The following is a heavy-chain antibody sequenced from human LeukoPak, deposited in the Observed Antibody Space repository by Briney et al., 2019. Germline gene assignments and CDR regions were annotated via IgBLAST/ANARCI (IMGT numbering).Heavy chain of an antibody. CDR1: GFTFSSYA. J-gene: IGHJ4*02. CDR2: ISGSGGST. CDR3: AKVADYYDSSGYCPCDY. V-gene: IGHV3-23*01. Sequence: PGGSLRLSCAASGFTFSSYAMSWVRQAPGKGLEWVSAISGSGGSTYYADSVKGRFTISRDNSKNTLYLQMNSLRAEDTAVYYCAKVADYYDSSGYCPCDYWGQGTLVTVSS. D-gene: IGHD3-22*01.